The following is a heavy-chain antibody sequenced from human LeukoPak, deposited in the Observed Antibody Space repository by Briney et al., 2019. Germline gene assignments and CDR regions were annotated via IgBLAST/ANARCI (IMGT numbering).Heavy chain of an antibody. CDR1: GYTFTSYG. CDR3: ARDAYTLYYDSSGYLSQIYYFDY. D-gene: IGHD3-22*01. Sequence: ASVKVSCKASGYTFTSYGISWVRQAPGQGVEWMGWISAYNGNTNYAQKLQGRVTMTTDTSTSTAYMELRSLRSDDTAVYYCARDAYTLYYDSSGYLSQIYYFDYWGQGTLVTVSS. CDR2: ISAYNGNT. V-gene: IGHV1-18*01. J-gene: IGHJ4*02.